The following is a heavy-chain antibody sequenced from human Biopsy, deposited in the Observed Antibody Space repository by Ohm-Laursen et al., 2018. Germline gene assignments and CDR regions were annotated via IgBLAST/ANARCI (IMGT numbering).Heavy chain of an antibody. J-gene: IGHJ4*02. V-gene: IGHV4-59*08. CDR1: GGSLNNHY. D-gene: IGHD3-22*01. CDR3: ARHDRSGYWGLDY. CDR2: IYNSGRT. Sequence: SDTLSLTCSVSGGSLNNHYWSWIRQSPGKGLEWLAYIYNSGRTNHNPSLKSRIIVSVHTSKNQPSLKVTPVAATDTAMYYCARHDRSGYWGLDYWGQGALVTVSA.